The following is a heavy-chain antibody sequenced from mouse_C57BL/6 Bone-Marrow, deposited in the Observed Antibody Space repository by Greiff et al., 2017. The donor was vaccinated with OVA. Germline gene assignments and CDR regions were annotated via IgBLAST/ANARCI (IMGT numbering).Heavy chain of an antibody. D-gene: IGHD2-4*01. CDR2: IYPGSGNT. J-gene: IGHJ4*01. Sequence: QVQLKESGPELVKPGASVKISCKASGYSFTSYYIHWVKQRPGQGLEWIGWIYPGSGNTKYNEKFKGKATLTADTSSSTAYMQLSSLTSEDSAVYYCARSCYDYERYAMDYWGQGTSVTVSS. V-gene: IGHV1-66*01. CDR3: ARSCYDYERYAMDY. CDR1: GYSFTSYY.